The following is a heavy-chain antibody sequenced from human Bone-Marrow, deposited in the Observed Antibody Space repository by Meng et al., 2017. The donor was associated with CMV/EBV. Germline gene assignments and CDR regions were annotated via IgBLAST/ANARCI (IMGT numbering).Heavy chain of an antibody. CDR2: ISSSGSTI. CDR3: AKNGLYDFWSGYYTGYYYGMDV. Sequence: GESLKISCAASGFTFSSYEMNWVRQAPGKGLEWVSYISSSGSTIYYADSVKSRFTISRDNAKNSLYLQMNSLRAEDTAVYYCAKNGLYDFWSGYYTGYYYGMDVWGQGTTVTVSS. D-gene: IGHD3-3*01. V-gene: IGHV3-48*03. J-gene: IGHJ6*02. CDR1: GFTFSSYE.